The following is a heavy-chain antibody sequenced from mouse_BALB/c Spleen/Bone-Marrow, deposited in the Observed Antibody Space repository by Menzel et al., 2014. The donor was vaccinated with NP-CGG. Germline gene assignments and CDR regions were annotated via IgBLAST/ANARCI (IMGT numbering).Heavy chain of an antibody. V-gene: IGHV1S16*01. Sequence: QVQLQQSGAEPVKPRASVKLSCKASGYTFTSYYMYWVKQRPGQGLEWIGEINPSNGGTNFNEKFKSKATLTVDKSSSTAYMQLSSLTSEDSAVYYCTRGRRDAMDYWGQGTSVTVSS. J-gene: IGHJ4*01. CDR3: TRGRRDAMDY. CDR1: GYTFTSYY. CDR2: INPSNGGT.